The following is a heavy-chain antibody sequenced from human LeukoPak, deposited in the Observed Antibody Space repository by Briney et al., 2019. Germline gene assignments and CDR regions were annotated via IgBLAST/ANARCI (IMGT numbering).Heavy chain of an antibody. Sequence: PGGSLRLSCAASGFTFSSHWMHWVRQAPGKGLVWVSRINSDGSSISYADSVKGRFTISRDNAKNTLYLQMNSLRAEDTAVYYCARDGGYSGFDADCWGQGTLVTVSS. CDR1: GFTFSSHW. CDR2: INSDGSSI. D-gene: IGHD5-12*01. J-gene: IGHJ4*02. CDR3: ARDGGYSGFDADC. V-gene: IGHV3-74*01.